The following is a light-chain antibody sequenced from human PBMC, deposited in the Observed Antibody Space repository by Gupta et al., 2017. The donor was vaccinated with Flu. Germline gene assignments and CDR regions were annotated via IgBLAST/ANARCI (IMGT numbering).Light chain of an antibody. CDR1: SSDLGGYYY. J-gene: IGLJ2*01. CDR2: EVS. V-gene: IGLV2-14*01. CDR3: SSYTDTNTLVV. Sequence: ISWTGTSSDLGGYYYVSWFQQHPGKAPNTMIFEVSNRPSVVSNRFSGSRSGNTASLTISGLQAEDDADDYCSSYTDTNTLVVFGGGTKLTVL.